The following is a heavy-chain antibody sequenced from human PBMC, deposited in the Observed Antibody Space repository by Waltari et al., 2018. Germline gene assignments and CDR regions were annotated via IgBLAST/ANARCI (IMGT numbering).Heavy chain of an antibody. Sequence: QVQLQESGPGLAAPYGRLSLPCPVHSHSTSTTFFWSWVRQSPGKGLEWIGQVHQSGRSNYNPSLESRVTVSMDTSKNQFSLKMTSVTAADTAIYYCASDRGRGLYLDSWGQGTLVTVSP. J-gene: IGHJ4*02. CDR2: VHQSGRS. V-gene: IGHV4-4*02. CDR3: ASDRGRGLYLDS. CDR1: SHSTSTTFF. D-gene: IGHD2-15*01.